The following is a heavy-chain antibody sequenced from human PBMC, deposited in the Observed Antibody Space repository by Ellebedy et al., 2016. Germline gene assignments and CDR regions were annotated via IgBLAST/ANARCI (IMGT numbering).Heavy chain of an antibody. V-gene: IGHV3-11*01. D-gene: IGHD1-1*01. CDR2: ISQSGHDT. CDR1: GFSFTEYY. CDR3: AKTVRRLDL. J-gene: IGHJ5*02. Sequence: GESLKISCEASGFSFTEYYMSWMRQARGKGPEWVSYISQSGHDTAYADSVKGRFTVSRDNAKNSVYLHMTSLRVDDTAVYYCAKTVRRLDLWGQGTLVTVSS.